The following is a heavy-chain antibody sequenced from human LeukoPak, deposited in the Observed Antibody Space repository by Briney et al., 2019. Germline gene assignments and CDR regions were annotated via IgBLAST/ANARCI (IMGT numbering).Heavy chain of an antibody. Sequence: GGSLRLSCAASGFTFSSYWMHWVRQAPGKGLVWVSRINSDGSSTGYADSVKGRFTISTDNSKNSLYLQMNSLRTEDTALYYCARGIQLWSYYFDYWGQGTLVTVSS. CDR3: ARGIQLWSYYFDY. V-gene: IGHV3-74*01. D-gene: IGHD5-18*01. CDR1: GFTFSSYW. J-gene: IGHJ4*02. CDR2: INSDGSST.